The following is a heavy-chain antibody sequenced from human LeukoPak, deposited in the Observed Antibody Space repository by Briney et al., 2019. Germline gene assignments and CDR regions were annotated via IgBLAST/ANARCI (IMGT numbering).Heavy chain of an antibody. CDR2: ISGSGGST. V-gene: IGHV3-23*01. CDR3: ARVAVTVTPIVVVIYLVDY. D-gene: IGHD3-22*01. Sequence: GGSLRLSCAASGFTFSSYAMSWVRQAPGKGLEWVSAISGSGGSTYYADSVKGRFTISRDNSKNTLYLQMNSLRAEDTAVYYCARVAVTVTPIVVVIYLVDYWGQGTLVTVSS. J-gene: IGHJ4*02. CDR1: GFTFSSYA.